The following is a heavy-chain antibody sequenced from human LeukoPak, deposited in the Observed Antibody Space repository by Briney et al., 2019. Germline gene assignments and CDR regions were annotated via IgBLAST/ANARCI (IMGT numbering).Heavy chain of an antibody. CDR1: GGSISSGDYY. D-gene: IGHD3-10*01. Sequence: SETLSLTCTVSGGSISSGDYYWSWIRQPPGKGLEWIGYIYYSRSTYYNPSLKSRVTISVDTSKNQFSLKLSSVTAADTAVYYCARYITMVRGVRSYYYYGMDVWGQGTTVTVSS. V-gene: IGHV4-30-4*01. CDR3: ARYITMVRGVRSYYYYGMDV. CDR2: IYYSRST. J-gene: IGHJ6*02.